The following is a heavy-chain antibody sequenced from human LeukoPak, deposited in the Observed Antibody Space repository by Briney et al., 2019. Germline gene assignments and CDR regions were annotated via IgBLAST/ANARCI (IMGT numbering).Heavy chain of an antibody. CDR3: ARRDIVVVVSASDY. CDR2: ITASGDRT. D-gene: IGHD2-15*01. CDR1: GFTFSTYS. Sequence: GGSLRLSCAASGFTFSTYSMTWVRQAPGKGLEWVSGITASGDRTFYGDSVRGRFTMSRDNSKNTVYLQMNSLRVDDTAVYYCARRDIVVVVSASDYWGQGALVTVSS. V-gene: IGHV3-23*01. J-gene: IGHJ4*02.